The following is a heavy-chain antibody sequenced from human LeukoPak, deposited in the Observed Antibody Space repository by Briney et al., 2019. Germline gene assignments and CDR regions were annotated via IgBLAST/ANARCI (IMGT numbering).Heavy chain of an antibody. CDR1: GFTFSSYS. V-gene: IGHV3-21*01. Sequence: GGSLRLSRAASGFTFSSYSMNWVRQAPGKGLEWVSSISSSSYIYYADSVKGRFTISRDNAKNSLYLQMNSLRAEDTAVYYCAREGSWNNYFDYWGQGTLVTVSS. D-gene: IGHD1/OR15-1a*01. CDR2: ISSSSYI. J-gene: IGHJ4*02. CDR3: AREGSWNNYFDY.